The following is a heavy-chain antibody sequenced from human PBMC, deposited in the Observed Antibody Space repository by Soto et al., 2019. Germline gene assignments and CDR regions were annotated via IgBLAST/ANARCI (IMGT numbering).Heavy chain of an antibody. D-gene: IGHD2-2*01. J-gene: IGHJ4*02. Sequence: QVQLQESGPGLVKSSETLSLTCTVSGGSISNYYWSWIRQPPGKGLEWIGYMYDSGKTHYSPSLKSRVTISADTAKNQFSLKLSSVTAADTAVYYCAREPTYCSSSSCYYYFDYWGQGTLVTVSS. CDR1: GGSISNYY. V-gene: IGHV4-59*01. CDR2: MYDSGKT. CDR3: AREPTYCSSSSCYYYFDY.